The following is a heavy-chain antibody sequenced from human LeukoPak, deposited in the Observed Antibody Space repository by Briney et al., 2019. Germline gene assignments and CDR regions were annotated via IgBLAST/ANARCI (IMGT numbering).Heavy chain of an antibody. D-gene: IGHD3-10*01. J-gene: IGHJ4*02. V-gene: IGHV4-34*01. CDR3: ARGNYYGSGRFDY. CDR2: INHSGST. CDR1: GGSFSGYY. Sequence: PSETLSLTCAVYGGSFSGYYWSWIRQPPGKGLEWIGEINHSGSTNYNPSLKSRVTISVDTSKNQFSLKVISVTAADTAVYYCARGNYYGSGRFDYWGRGTLVTVSS.